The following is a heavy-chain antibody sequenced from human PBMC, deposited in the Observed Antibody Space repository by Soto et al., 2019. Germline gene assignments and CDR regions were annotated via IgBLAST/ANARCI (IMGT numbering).Heavy chain of an antibody. J-gene: IGHJ4*02. V-gene: IGHV1-69*01. CDR3: ARGGIYGEFGY. D-gene: IGHD3-10*01. Sequence: QVPLVQSGAEVKKPGSSVKVSCKASGGTFSSYAISWVRQAPGQGLEWMGGIIRIFGTANYAQTSQGRVTITADEPTSTAYMELSSPRPEDTAEYYCARGGIYGEFGYWGQGTLVTVSS. CDR1: GGTFSSYA. CDR2: IIRIFGTA.